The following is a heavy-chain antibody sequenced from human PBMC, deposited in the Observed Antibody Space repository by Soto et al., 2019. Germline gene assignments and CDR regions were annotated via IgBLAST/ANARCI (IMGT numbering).Heavy chain of an antibody. CDR3: ARTYDSNGYANEFDS. Sequence: QVVLQESGPGLVKPSETLSLTCSVSGRSITSYYWSWVRQPPGKGLEWIGYIYDTGITSQNPSLKSRVTMSADTSPNQFSLKLTSVAGADTAVYYCARTYDSNGYANEFDSWGQGILVTVTS. CDR2: IYDTGIT. J-gene: IGHJ4*02. V-gene: IGHV4-59*12. D-gene: IGHD3-22*01. CDR1: GRSITSYY.